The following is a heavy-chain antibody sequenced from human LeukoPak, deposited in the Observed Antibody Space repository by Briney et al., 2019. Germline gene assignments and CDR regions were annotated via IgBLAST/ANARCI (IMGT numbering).Heavy chain of an antibody. CDR3: ARLGNPTLTGYVDY. CDR2: ISSSSSYI. D-gene: IGHD3-9*01. J-gene: IGHJ4*02. Sequence: GGSLRLSCAASGFTFSSYSMNWVRQAPGKGLEWVSSISSSSSYIYYADSVKGRFTISRDNAKNSLYLQMNNLRAEDTAVYYCARLGNPTLTGYVDYWGQGTLVTVSS. CDR1: GFTFSSYS. V-gene: IGHV3-21*01.